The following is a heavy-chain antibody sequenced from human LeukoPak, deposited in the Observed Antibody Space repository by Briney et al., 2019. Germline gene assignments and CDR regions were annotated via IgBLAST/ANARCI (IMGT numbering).Heavy chain of an antibody. D-gene: IGHD2-15*01. V-gene: IGHV5-51*01. J-gene: IGHJ4*02. CDR1: GYSFTSYW. CDR3: ARSCSGGSCYGTFDY. Sequence: GESLKISSKGPGYSFTSYWIGWVRQMPGKGLEWMGIIYPGDSDTRYSPSFQGQVTISADKSISTAYLQWSSLKASDTAMYYCARSCSGGSCYGTFDYWGQGTLVTVSS. CDR2: IYPGDSDT.